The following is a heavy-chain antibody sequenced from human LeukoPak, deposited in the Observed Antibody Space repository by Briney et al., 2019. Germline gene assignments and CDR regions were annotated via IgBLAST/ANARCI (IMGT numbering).Heavy chain of an antibody. D-gene: IGHD4-17*01. CDR2: IIPIFGTA. V-gene: IGHV1-69*05. J-gene: IGHJ4*02. Sequence: GASVKVSCKASGGTFSSYAISWVRQAPGQGLEWMGGIIPIFGTANYAQKLQGRVTMTTDTSTSTAYMELRSLRSDDTAVYYCARGEDGTYGDYVPGYWGQGTLVTVSS. CDR1: GGTFSSYA. CDR3: ARGEDGTYGDYVPGY.